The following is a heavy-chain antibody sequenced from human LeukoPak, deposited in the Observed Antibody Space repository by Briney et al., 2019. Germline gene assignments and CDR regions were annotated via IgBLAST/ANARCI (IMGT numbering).Heavy chain of an antibody. D-gene: IGHD3-10*01. CDR2: INSDGSST. CDR3: ARDSLYYYGSGSYMRPFDY. V-gene: IGHV3-74*01. Sequence: GGSLRLSCAASGFTFSSYWMHWVRQAPGKGLVWVSRINSDGSSTSYADSVKGRFTISRDNAKNTLYLQMNSLRAEDTAVYYCARDSLYYYGSGSYMRPFDYWGQGTLVTVSS. J-gene: IGHJ4*02. CDR1: GFTFSSYW.